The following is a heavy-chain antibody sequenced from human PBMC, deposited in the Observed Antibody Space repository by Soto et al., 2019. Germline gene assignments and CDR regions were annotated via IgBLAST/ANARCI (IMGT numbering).Heavy chain of an antibody. J-gene: IGHJ4*02. CDR3: ARDFLGYSYGLTYFDY. D-gene: IGHD5-18*01. CDR2: INPNSGGT. CDR1: GYRFTGYH. Sequence: ALLNLYCKASGYRFTGYHRHRVSKTHGQGLEWMGWINPNSGGTNYAQKFQGWVTMTRDTSISTAYMELSRLRSDDTAVYYCARDFLGYSYGLTYFDYWGQGTLVTVSS. V-gene: IGHV1-2*04.